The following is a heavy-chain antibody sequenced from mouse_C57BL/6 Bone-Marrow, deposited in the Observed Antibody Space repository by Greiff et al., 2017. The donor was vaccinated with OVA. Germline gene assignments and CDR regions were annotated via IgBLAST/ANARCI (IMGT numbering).Heavy chain of an antibody. J-gene: IGHJ3*01. CDR1: GFTFSSYA. Sequence: EVNLVESGEGLVKPGGSLKLSCAASGFTFSSYAMSWVRQTPEKRLEWVAYISSGGDYIYYADTVKGRFTISRDNARNTLYLQMSSLKSEDTAMYYCTCYSNYEFAYWGQGTLVTVSA. D-gene: IGHD2-5*01. CDR2: ISSGGDYI. V-gene: IGHV5-9-1*02. CDR3: TCYSNYEFAY.